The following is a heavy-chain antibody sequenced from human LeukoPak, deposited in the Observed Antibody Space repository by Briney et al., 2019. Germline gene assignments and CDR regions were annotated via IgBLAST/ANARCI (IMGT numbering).Heavy chain of an antibody. Sequence: SETLSLTCNVSGCSITSHPWSWIRQPPGKGLEWIGYISSSGSTNFHPSFKSRVTISADKSKNQISLRMRSVTAADTAVYYCARHRYDYFDYWGQGTLVTVSS. J-gene: IGHJ4*02. CDR2: ISSSGST. D-gene: IGHD3-16*02. CDR1: GCSITSHP. V-gene: IGHV4-59*08. CDR3: ARHRYDYFDY.